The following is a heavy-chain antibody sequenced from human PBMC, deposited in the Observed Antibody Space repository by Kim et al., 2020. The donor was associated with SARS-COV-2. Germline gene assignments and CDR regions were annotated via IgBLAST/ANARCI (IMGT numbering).Heavy chain of an antibody. V-gene: IGHV4-31*02. Sequence: IRTHQGSGLTGNGKVYIRGRTYYNPPLKGRVTITVDTSKNQFSLKLSSVTAAGTAVYYCARDVYGNFDYWGQGTLVTVSS. D-gene: IGHD4-17*01. CDR3: ARDVYGNFDY. J-gene: IGHJ4*02. CDR2: VYIRGRT.